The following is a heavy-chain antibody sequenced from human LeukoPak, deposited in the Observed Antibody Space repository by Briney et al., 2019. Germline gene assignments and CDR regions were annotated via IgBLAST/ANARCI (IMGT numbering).Heavy chain of an antibody. Sequence: PGGSLRLSCAASGFTFSSYAMHWVRQAPGKGLEWVAVMSYDGSNKYYADSVKGRFTISRDNSKNTLYLQMNSLRAEDTAVYYCASTTTVTTGSNYWGQGTLVTVSS. D-gene: IGHD4-17*01. J-gene: IGHJ4*02. CDR3: ASTTTVTTGSNY. CDR1: GFTFSSYA. V-gene: IGHV3-30-3*01. CDR2: MSYDGSNK.